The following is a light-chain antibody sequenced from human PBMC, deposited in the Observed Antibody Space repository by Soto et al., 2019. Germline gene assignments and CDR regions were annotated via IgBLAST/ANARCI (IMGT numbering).Light chain of an antibody. V-gene: IGKV1-39*01. J-gene: IGKJ2*01. CDR1: QSISSY. CDR2: AAS. CDR3: QQRYSTPYT. Sequence: DIQMTQSPSSLSASVGDRVTITCRASQSISSYLNWYQQKPGKAPKLLIYAASSLQSGVPSSYSGSGSGTDFTLTISSLQPDDFAPSYFQQRYSTPYTFGQGTQLEIK.